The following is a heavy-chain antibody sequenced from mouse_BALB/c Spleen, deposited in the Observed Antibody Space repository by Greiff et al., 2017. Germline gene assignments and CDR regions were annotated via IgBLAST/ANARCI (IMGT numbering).Heavy chain of an antibody. D-gene: IGHD1-1*01. J-gene: IGHJ3*01. CDR2: IDPENGDT. V-gene: IGHV14-4*02. CDR1: GFNIKDYY. CDR3: NACNDGSSYCWFAY. Sequence: EVQLQQSGAELVRSGASVKLSCTASGFNIKDYYMHWVKQRPEQGLEWIGWIDPENGDTEYALKFQGKATMPADTSSNTAYLQLSSLTSEDTAVYYCNACNDGSSYCWFAYWGQGTLVTVAA.